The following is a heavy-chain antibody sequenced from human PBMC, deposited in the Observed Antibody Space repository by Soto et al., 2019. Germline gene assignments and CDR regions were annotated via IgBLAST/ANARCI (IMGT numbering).Heavy chain of an antibody. CDR3: ARGPSFSIAVAGRPPAYYYGMDV. D-gene: IGHD6-19*01. V-gene: IGHV1-69*13. CDR1: GGTFSSYA. Sequence: SVKVSCKASGGTFSSYAISWVRQAPGQGLEWMGGIIPIFGTANYAQKFQGRVTITADESTSTAYMELSSLRSEDTAVYYCARGPSFSIAVAGRPPAYYYGMDVWGQGTTVTVSS. CDR2: IIPIFGTA. J-gene: IGHJ6*02.